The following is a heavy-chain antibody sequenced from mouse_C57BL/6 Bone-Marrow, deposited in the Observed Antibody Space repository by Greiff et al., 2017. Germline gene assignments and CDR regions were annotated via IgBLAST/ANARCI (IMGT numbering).Heavy chain of an antibody. CDR2: IDPSDSYT. D-gene: IGHD1-1*01. V-gene: IGHV1-69*01. J-gene: IGHJ2*01. CDR3: ARDYGSSYAYYFDY. CDR1: GYTFTSYW. Sequence: QVQLQQPGAELVMPGASVKLSCKASGYTFTSYWMHWVKQRPGQGLEWIGEIDPSDSYTNYNQKFKGKSTLTVDKSSSTAYMQLSSLTSENSAVYYCARDYGSSYAYYFDYWGRGTTLTVSS.